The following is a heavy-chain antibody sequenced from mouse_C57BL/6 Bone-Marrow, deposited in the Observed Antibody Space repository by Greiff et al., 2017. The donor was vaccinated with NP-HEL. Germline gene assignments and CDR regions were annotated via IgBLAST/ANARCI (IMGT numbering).Heavy chain of an antibody. CDR3: ASYYYGSSYGYFDV. CDR1: GFSLTSYG. D-gene: IGHD1-1*01. V-gene: IGHV2-2*01. J-gene: IGHJ1*03. CDR2: IWSGGST. Sequence: QVHVKQSGPGLVQPSPSLSITCTVSGFSLTSYGVHWVRQSPGKGLEWLGVIWSGGSTDYNAAFIYRLSISKDNSKSQVFFKMNSLQADDTAIYYCASYYYGSSYGYFDVWGTGTTVTVSS.